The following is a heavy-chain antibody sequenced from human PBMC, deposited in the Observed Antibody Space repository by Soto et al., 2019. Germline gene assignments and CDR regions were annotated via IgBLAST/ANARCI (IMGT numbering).Heavy chain of an antibody. CDR2: INQDGSEK. D-gene: IGHD2-15*01. Sequence: GSLRLSCAASGFIFRSYWMSWVRQAPGKGLEWVANINQDGSEKYYVDSVRGRFIISRDNAENSLYLQMNSLRAEDTALYYCARDGVAAGLYLDNWGQGTLVTVSS. CDR3: ARDGVAAGLYLDN. J-gene: IGHJ4*02. CDR1: GFIFRSYW. V-gene: IGHV3-7*01.